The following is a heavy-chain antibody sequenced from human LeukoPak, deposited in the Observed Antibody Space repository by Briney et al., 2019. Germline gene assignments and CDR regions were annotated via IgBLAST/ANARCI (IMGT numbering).Heavy chain of an antibody. V-gene: IGHV1-2*02. CDR2: INSNSGGT. CDR3: ARSVEQLANFDY. Sequence: ASVKVSCKASGYTSTGSYMHWVRQAPGQGLEWMGWINSNSGGTKDAQKFQGRVTMTRDTSISTAYMELSRLRSDDTAVYYCARSVEQLANFDYWGQGTLVTVSS. D-gene: IGHD6-19*01. CDR1: GYTSTGSY. J-gene: IGHJ4*02.